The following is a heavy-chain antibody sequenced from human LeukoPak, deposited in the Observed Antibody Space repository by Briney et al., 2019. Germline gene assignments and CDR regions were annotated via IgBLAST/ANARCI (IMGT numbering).Heavy chain of an antibody. V-gene: IGHV1-18*01. CDR1: GYTFTSYG. J-gene: IGHJ5*02. CDR2: ISAYSGNT. D-gene: IGHD2-2*01. CDR3: ARVWCSSTNCLNGWFDP. Sequence: EASVKVSCKASGYTFTSYGISWVRRAPGQGLEWMGWISAYSGNTNYAQKLQGRVTMTTDTSSSTAYMELSSLRSEDTAVYYCARVWCSSTNCLNGWFDPWGQGTLVTVSS.